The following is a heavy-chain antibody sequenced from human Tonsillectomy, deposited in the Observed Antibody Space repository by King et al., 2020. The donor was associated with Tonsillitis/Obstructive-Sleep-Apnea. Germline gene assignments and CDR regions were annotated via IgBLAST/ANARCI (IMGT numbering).Heavy chain of an antibody. CDR2: INHSGST. D-gene: IGHD2-2*01. J-gene: IGHJ6*03. CDR1: GGSFSGYY. CDR3: GTNAGDYYYYMDV. Sequence: VQLQQWGAGLLKPSETLSLTCGVYGGSFSGYYWSWIRQPPGKGLEWIGEINHSGSTDSNSSLKSRVTISRDTSKNQFSLRLTSVTAADTAVYYCGTNAGDYYYYMDVWGKGTTVTVSS. V-gene: IGHV4-34*01.